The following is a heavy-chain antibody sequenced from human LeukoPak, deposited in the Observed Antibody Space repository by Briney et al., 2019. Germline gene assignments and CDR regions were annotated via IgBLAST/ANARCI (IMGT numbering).Heavy chain of an antibody. CDR3: ARGFNDFWSGYYRSARIDY. V-gene: IGHV4-34*01. CDR2: INHSGST. D-gene: IGHD3-3*01. CDR1: GGSFSGYY. J-gene: IGHJ4*02. Sequence: SETLSLTCAVYGGSFSGYYWSWIRQPPGKGLEWIGEINHSGSTNYNPSLKSRVTISVDTSKNQFSLKLSSVTAADTAVYYCARGFNDFWSGYYRSARIDYWGQGTLVTVSS.